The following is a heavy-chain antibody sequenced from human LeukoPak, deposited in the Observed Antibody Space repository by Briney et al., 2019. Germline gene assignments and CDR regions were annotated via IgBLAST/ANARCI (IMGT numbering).Heavy chain of an antibody. V-gene: IGHV5-51*01. D-gene: IGHD2-15*01. Sequence: GESLKISCKGSGYSFTSYWIGWVRQMPGRGLEWMGIIYPGDSDTRYSPSFQGQVTISADKSISTAYLQWSSLKASDTAMYYCARPVVAADYYFDYWGQGTLVTVSS. CDR2: IYPGDSDT. CDR1: GYSFTSYW. J-gene: IGHJ4*02. CDR3: ARPVVAADYYFDY.